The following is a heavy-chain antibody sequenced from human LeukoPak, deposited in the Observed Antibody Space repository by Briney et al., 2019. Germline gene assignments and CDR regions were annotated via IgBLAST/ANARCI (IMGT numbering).Heavy chain of an antibody. V-gene: IGHV3-66*01. Sequence: PGGALRLSCAASGFTLTDNYMSWVRQAPGKGLEWVSVIYRGGSTYHPDSVKGRFTISRDNSKNTLYLQMNGLRAEDTAVYYCARGDGYNFFFHWGQGTLVTVS. CDR1: GFTLTDNY. D-gene: IGHD5-24*01. CDR2: IYRGGST. J-gene: IGHJ4*02. CDR3: ARGDGYNFFFH.